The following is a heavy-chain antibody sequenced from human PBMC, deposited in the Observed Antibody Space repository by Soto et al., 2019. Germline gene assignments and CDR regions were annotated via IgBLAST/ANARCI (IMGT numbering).Heavy chain of an antibody. V-gene: IGHV3-30*18. Sequence: HPGGSLRLSCAASGFTFSSFGMHWVRQAPGKGLEWVAVISYDGTEEKYADSVKGRATVSRDNSKNTVYLQMNRLRGDDSAIYYCAKGRFDVVPISPFDHWGQGTLVTVS. J-gene: IGHJ4*01. CDR1: GFTFSSFG. CDR3: AKGRFDVVPISPFDH. CDR2: ISYDGTEE. D-gene: IGHD3-3*02.